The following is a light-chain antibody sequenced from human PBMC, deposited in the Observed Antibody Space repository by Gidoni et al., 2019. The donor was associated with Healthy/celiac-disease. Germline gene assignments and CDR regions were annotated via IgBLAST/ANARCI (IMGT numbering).Light chain of an antibody. Sequence: SYELPQPPSVSVSPGQTASITCSVDKLWDKYACWYQQKPGQSPVLVIYQDSKRPSGIPERFSGSNSGNTATLTISGTQAMDEADYYCQAWDSSTVVFGGGTKLTVL. CDR3: QAWDSSTVV. CDR1: KLWDKY. V-gene: IGLV3-1*01. CDR2: QDS. J-gene: IGLJ2*01.